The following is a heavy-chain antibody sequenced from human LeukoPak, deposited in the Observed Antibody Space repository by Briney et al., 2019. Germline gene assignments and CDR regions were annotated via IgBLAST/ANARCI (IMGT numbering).Heavy chain of an antibody. CDR1: GFXFSSYA. J-gene: IGHJ4*02. Sequence: GGSLRLSCAASGFXFSSYAISWVRQAPGKGLEWVSAISGSGGSTYYADSVKGRFTISRDDSKNTLYLQMNSLRAEDTAVYYCARTILKLGRIYYFDYWGQGTLVTVSS. CDR3: ARTILKLGRIYYFDY. V-gene: IGHV3-23*01. CDR2: ISGSGGST. D-gene: IGHD7-27*01.